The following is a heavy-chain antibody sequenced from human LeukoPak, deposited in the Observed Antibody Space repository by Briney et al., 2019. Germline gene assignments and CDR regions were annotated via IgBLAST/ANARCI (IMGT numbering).Heavy chain of an antibody. J-gene: IGHJ4*02. CDR2: INPSDGST. D-gene: IGHD6-19*01. Sequence: ASVKVSCKASGYTFTSYYMHWVRQAPGQGLEWMGIINPSDGSTTNPQKFQGRVSMTRDMSTATLYMEVTKLTSEDTAVYFCARAWLEHDYFDNWGQGTRVTVSS. CDR1: GYTFTSYY. V-gene: IGHV1-46*01. CDR3: ARAWLEHDYFDN.